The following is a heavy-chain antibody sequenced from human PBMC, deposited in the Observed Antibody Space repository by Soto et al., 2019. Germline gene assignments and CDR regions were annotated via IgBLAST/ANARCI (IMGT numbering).Heavy chain of an antibody. CDR3: VRAGFDFWSGYYTADSDY. J-gene: IGHJ4*02. D-gene: IGHD3-3*01. Sequence: LLQPGGSLRLSFGGPTVTTSPSAMRWVRQAPGQGLEWVSYIDSATLYTKYSDSVKGRFTISRDNAKNSVFLQMNSLRADDTAVYYCVRAGFDFWSGYYTADSDYWGQGTQVTVSS. V-gene: IGHV3-11*06. CDR1: TVTTSPSA. CDR2: IDSATLYT.